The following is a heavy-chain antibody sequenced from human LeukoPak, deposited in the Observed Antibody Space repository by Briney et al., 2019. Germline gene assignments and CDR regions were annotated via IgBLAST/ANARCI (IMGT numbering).Heavy chain of an antibody. D-gene: IGHD3-10*01. V-gene: IGHV3-21*01. Sequence: GGSLRLSCAASGFTFSSYWMNWVRQAPGKGLEWVSSISSSSSYIYYADSVKGRFTISRDNSKNTLYLQMNSLRAEDTAVYYCARVLGYYYGSNGDYWGQGTLVTVSS. J-gene: IGHJ4*02. CDR1: GFTFSSYW. CDR3: ARVLGYYYGSNGDY. CDR2: ISSSSSYI.